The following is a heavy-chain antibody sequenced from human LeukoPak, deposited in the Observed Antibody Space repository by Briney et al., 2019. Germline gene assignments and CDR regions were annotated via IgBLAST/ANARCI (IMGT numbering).Heavy chain of an antibody. CDR2: INPNGGGT. CDR3: ARDPYYYDSSGYYYVQAFDI. J-gene: IGHJ3*02. Sequence: GASVKVSCKASGYTFTGYYMHWVRQAPGQGLEWMGWINPNGGGTNYAQKFQGRVTMTRDTSISTAYMELSRLRSDDTAVYYCARDPYYYDSSGYYYVQAFDIWGQGPMVTVSS. D-gene: IGHD3-22*01. V-gene: IGHV1-2*02. CDR1: GYTFTGYY.